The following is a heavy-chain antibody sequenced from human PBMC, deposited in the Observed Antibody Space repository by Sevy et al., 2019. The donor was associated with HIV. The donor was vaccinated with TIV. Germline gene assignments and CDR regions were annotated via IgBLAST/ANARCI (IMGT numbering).Heavy chain of an antibody. V-gene: IGHV3-23*01. CDR3: AKAPPPEYYYDSSGYPYYFDY. Sequence: GGSLRLSCAASGFTFSSYAMSWVRQAPGKGLEWVSAISGSGGSTYYADSVKGRFTISRDNSKNTLYLQMNSLRAEDTAVYYCAKAPPPEYYYDSSGYPYYFDYWGQGTLVNVSS. J-gene: IGHJ4*02. D-gene: IGHD3-22*01. CDR2: ISGSGGST. CDR1: GFTFSSYA.